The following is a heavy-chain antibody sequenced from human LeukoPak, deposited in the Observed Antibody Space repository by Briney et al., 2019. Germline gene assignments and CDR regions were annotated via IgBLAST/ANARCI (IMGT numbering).Heavy chain of an antibody. CDR1: RGTFSNYA. CDR2: IIPKFGTA. V-gene: IGHV1-69*06. J-gene: IGHJ6*03. Sequence: SVKVSCKASRGTFSNYAISWVRQAPGQGLEWMGGIIPKFGTAIYAQKFQGRVTMTEDTSTDTAYMELSSLRSEDTAVYYCATRYYGSGSYPPHYYYYYMDVWGKGTTVTISS. CDR3: ATRYYGSGSYPPHYYYYYMDV. D-gene: IGHD3-10*01.